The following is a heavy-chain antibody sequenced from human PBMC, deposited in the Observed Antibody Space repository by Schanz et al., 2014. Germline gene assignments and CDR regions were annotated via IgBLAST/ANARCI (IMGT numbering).Heavy chain of an antibody. J-gene: IGHJ4*02. Sequence: EVHLLDSGGGLVQPGGSLRLSCAASGFTFSSYAMSWVRQAPGKGLEWVSFIYIGGNTYYADSVKGRFTISRDNSKNTVYIQMNSLRAEDTAVYYCARGGTAYYFDDWGQGTLVTVSS. V-gene: IGHV3-66*01. CDR3: ARGGTAYYFDD. CDR1: GFTFSSYA. CDR2: IYIGGNT. D-gene: IGHD2-21*02.